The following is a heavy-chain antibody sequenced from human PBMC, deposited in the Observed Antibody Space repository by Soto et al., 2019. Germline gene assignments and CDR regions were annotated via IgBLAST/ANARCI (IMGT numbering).Heavy chain of an antibody. V-gene: IGHV3-15*01. CDR1: GFTFSNAW. CDR3: TPVDPIHRS. CDR2: IKSRTNGGTT. Sequence: GGSLRLSCAASGFTFSNAWMSWVRQAPGKGLEWVGRIKSRTNGGTTDYAAPVKGGFTISRDDSKNTLYLQMNSLRTEDTAVYYCTPVDPIHRSWRQGTLVTVSS. J-gene: IGHJ4*01. D-gene: IGHD5-18*01.